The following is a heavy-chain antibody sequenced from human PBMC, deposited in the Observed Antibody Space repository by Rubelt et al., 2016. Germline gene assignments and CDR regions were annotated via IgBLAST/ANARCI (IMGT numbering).Heavy chain of an antibody. D-gene: IGHD6-6*01. CDR3: ARSASIAGD. V-gene: IGHV1-68*01. CDR1: GGTFSSYG. CDR2: ITLYNGNT. Sequence: QVQLVQSGAEVKKPGSSVKVSCKASGGTFSSYGISWVRQAPGQGLEWMGWITLYNGNTNYAKKFQGRLTITRDMSLRTAYIELSSLRSEDSAVYYWARSASIAGDWGQGTLVTVSS. J-gene: IGHJ4*02.